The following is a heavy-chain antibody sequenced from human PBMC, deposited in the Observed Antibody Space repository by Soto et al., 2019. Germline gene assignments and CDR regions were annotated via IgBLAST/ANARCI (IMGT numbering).Heavy chain of an antibody. CDR3: SRGDATKTVVNTYCGMDV. D-gene: IGHD2-15*01. Sequence: QVQLVQSGAEVKKPGSSVRVSCKASGGTLRNYGISWVRQAPGQGLEWMGGIIPVFGTANYAQKFQGRVTITADESTSTVYMDVTSLRSEDTAVYYCSRGDATKTVVNTYCGMDVWGQGTTVTVSS. CDR1: GGTLRNYG. J-gene: IGHJ6*02. V-gene: IGHV1-69*12. CDR2: IIPVFGTA.